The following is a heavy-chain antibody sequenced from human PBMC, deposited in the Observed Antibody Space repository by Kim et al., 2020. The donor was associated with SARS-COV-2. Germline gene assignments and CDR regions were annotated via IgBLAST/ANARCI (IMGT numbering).Heavy chain of an antibody. CDR1: GGSISSYY. J-gene: IGHJ4*02. D-gene: IGHD3-3*01. V-gene: IGHV4-59*08. CDR2: IYYSGST. CDR3: ARHKIFGLVMIGFDY. Sequence: SETLSLTCTVSGGSISSYYWSWIRQPPGKGLEWIGYIYYSGSTNYNPSLKSRVTISVDTSKNQFSLKLSSVTAADTAVYYCARHKIFGLVMIGFDYWGQGTLVTVSS.